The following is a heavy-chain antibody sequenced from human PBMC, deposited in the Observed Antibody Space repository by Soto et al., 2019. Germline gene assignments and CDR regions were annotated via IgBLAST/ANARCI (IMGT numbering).Heavy chain of an antibody. CDR1: GGTFRRYG. CDR3: AMTREYYYYGMDV. V-gene: IGHV1-69*12. CDR2: IIPIFGTA. J-gene: IGHJ6*02. Sequence: QVQLVQSGAEVKKPGSSVKVSCKASGGTFRRYGMSWVRQAPGQGLEWMGGIIPIFGTANYAQKSQGRVTITADETTSTAYMELSSLISEATAVYYCAMTREYYYYGMDVWGQGTTVTGSS.